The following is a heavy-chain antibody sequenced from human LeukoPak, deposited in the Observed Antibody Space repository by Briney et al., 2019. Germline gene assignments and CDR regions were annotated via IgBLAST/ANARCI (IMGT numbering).Heavy chain of an antibody. CDR3: ARGFSHWYYFDY. CDR1: GGSFSGYY. Sequence: SETLSLTCAVYGGSFSGYYWSWIRQPPGKGLEWIGEINHSGSTNYNPSLKSRVTISVDTSKNQFSLKLSSVTAADTAVYYCARGFSHWYYFDYWAQGTLVTVSS. D-gene: IGHD2-8*02. CDR2: INHSGST. J-gene: IGHJ4*02. V-gene: IGHV4-34*01.